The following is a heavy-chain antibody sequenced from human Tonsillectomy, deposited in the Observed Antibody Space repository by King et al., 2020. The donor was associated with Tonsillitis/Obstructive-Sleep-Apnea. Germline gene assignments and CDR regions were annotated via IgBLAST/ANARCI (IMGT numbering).Heavy chain of an antibody. CDR3: ARDHVDTAMVTEYYFDY. D-gene: IGHD5-18*01. CDR1: GYTFTGYY. V-gene: IGHV1-2*02. J-gene: IGHJ4*02. CDR2: INPNSGGT. Sequence: QLVQSGAEVKKPGASVKVSCKASGYTFTGYYMHWVRQAPGQGLEWMGWINPNSGGTNYAQKFQGRVTMTRETSISTAYMELSRLRSDDTAVYYCARDHVDTAMVTEYYFDYWGQGTLVTVSS.